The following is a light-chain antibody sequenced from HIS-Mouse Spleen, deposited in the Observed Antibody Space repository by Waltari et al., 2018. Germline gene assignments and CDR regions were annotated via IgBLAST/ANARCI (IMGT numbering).Light chain of an antibody. CDR3: AAWDDSLSGPV. CDR2: RNN. CDR1: SPNLGSNY. J-gene: IGLJ3*02. Sequence: QSVLTPPPSASGTPGQRVTISCSGSSPNLGSNYVYGYQRRPGTAPKLLIYRNNQRPSGVPDRFSGSKSGTSASLAISGLRSEDEADYYCAAWDDSLSGPVFGGGTKLTVL. V-gene: IGLV1-47*01.